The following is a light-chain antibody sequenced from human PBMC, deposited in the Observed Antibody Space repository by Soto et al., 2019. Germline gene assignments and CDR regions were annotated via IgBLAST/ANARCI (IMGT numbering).Light chain of an antibody. J-gene: IGLJ2*01. CDR2: RNN. V-gene: IGLV1-47*01. Sequence: QSVLTQPPSASGTPGQRVTISCSGSSSNIGSNYVYWYQQLPGTAPKLPIYRNNQRPSGVPDRFSGSKSGTSGSLAISGLRSEDEADYYCAAWDDSLSGVVFGGGTKVTVL. CDR3: AAWDDSLSGVV. CDR1: SSNIGSNY.